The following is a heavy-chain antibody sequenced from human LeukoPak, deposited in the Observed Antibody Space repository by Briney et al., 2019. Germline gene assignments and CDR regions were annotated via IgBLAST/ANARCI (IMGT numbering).Heavy chain of an antibody. V-gene: IGHV3-21*01. CDR3: ASLGYCSSTSCDNYYYYYYGMDV. CDR2: ISSSSSYI. CDR1: GFTFSSYS. J-gene: IGHJ6*02. D-gene: IGHD2-2*01. Sequence: PGGSLRLSCAASGFTFSSYSMNWVRQAPGKGLEWVSSISSSSSYIYYADSVKGRFTISRDNAKNSLYLQMNSLRAEDTAVYYCASLGYCSSTSCDNYYYYYYGMDVWGQGTTVTASS.